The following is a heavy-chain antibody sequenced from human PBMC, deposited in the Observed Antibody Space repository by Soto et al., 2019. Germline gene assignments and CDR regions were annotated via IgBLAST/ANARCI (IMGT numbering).Heavy chain of an antibody. D-gene: IGHD3-22*01. V-gene: IGHV1-3*01. CDR3: ARYYYDSSGYSSDLDY. CDR2: INAGNGNT. J-gene: IGHJ4*02. CDR1: GYTFTSYA. Sequence: ASVKVSFKASGYTFTSYAMHWVRQAPGQRLEWMGWINAGNGNTKYSQKFQGRVTITRDTSASTAYMELSSLRSEDTAVYYCARYYYDSSGYSSDLDYWGQGTLVTVSS.